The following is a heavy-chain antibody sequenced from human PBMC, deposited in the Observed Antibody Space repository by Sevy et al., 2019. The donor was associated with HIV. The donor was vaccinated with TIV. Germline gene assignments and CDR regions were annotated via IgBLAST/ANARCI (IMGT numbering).Heavy chain of an antibody. Sequence: GGSLRLSCAASGFTFSDYYMSWVRQAPGKGLEWITYIGRTGYTIYYADSVKGRFTISRDNTKKSLYLQMNSLRAEDTAVYYCARVGIGVVGGGFGAFDIWGQGTMVTVSS. CDR2: IGRTGYTI. D-gene: IGHD6-13*01. CDR1: GFTFSDYY. V-gene: IGHV3-11*01. J-gene: IGHJ3*02. CDR3: ARVGIGVVGGGFGAFDI.